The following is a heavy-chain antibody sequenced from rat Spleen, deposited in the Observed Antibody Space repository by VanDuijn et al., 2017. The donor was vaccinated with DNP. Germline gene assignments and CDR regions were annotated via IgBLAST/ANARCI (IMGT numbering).Heavy chain of an antibody. Sequence: VQLKESGPGLLQPSQTLSLTCTVSGFSLTDYSVHWVRQPPGKGLEWMGVMWSGGTTAYNSVLKSRLSISRDTAKSQVFLKMNSLQTEDTAIYYCTRDQGVTTVPTCNWFGYWGQGTLVTVSS. V-gene: IGHV2S63*01. CDR3: TRDQGVTTVPTCNWFGY. J-gene: IGHJ3*01. CDR2: MWSGGTT. D-gene: IGHD1-1*01. CDR1: GFSLTDYS.